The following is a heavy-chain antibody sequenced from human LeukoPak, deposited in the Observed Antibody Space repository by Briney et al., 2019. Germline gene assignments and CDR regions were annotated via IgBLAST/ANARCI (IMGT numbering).Heavy chain of an antibody. V-gene: IGHV3-21*01. J-gene: IGHJ4*02. D-gene: IGHD3-22*01. CDR2: ISGSSSYI. Sequence: KAGGSLRLSCAASGFTFSSYTINWVRQAPGKGLEWVSSISGSSSYIYYADSVKGRFTISRDNAKNSLYLQINSLRAADTAVYYCARDLTPDYYDSSGYFDYWGQGTLVTVSS. CDR3: ARDLTPDYYDSSGYFDY. CDR1: GFTFSSYT.